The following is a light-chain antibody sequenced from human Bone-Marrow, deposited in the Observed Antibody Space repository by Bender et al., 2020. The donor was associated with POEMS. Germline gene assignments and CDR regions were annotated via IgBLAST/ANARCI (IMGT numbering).Light chain of an antibody. CDR2: DDL. CDR1: NLASYS. Sequence: SLVLTQTPSVSVAPGQTARVSCGGDNLASYSVHWYQQRPGQAPVLVVYDDLQRPAGIPERFSGSISGNTATLTISGTQAMDEADYFCQASDSGIVVFGGGTKLTVL. J-gene: IGLJ2*01. CDR3: QASDSGIVV. V-gene: IGLV3-21*02.